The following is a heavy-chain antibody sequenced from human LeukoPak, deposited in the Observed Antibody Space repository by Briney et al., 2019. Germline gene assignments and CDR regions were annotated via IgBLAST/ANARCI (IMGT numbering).Heavy chain of an antibody. V-gene: IGHV4-59*11. Sequence: SETLSLTCAVSTDSFSRHYGTWTRQPPGKGLEWIGDISYTGSTNYNPSLKSRVTISIDTSKNQFSLKLSSVTAADTAVYYCARDLVTVTKGFDIWGQGTMVSVSS. CDR3: ARDLVTVTKGFDI. J-gene: IGHJ3*02. D-gene: IGHD4-17*01. CDR1: TDSFSRHY. CDR2: ISYTGST.